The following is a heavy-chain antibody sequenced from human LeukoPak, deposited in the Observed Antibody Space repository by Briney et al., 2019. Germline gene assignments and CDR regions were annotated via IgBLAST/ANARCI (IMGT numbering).Heavy chain of an antibody. V-gene: IGHV1-69*13. CDR2: INPIFRTA. J-gene: IGHJ6*02. CDR1: GGTFTNSA. D-gene: IGHD3-3*01. Sequence: ASVKVSCKASGGTFTNSAISWVRQAPGQGLEWMGGINPIFRTANYAQQFQDRVTIIADESTSTAYMELSLLNFEDTAVYYCARGGGIFGVLTTAHYYGIDVWGQGTTVTVSS. CDR3: ARGGGIFGVLTTAHYYGIDV.